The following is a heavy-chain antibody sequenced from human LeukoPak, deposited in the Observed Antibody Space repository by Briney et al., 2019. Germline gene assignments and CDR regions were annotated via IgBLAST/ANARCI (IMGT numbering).Heavy chain of an antibody. D-gene: IGHD6-13*01. CDR3: ARDFESFARAASVVRWFDS. V-gene: IGHV1-2*02. Sequence: ASVKVSCKASGDTFTDYFVHWVRQVPGQGLEWMGWINPNSGGTNYGQRFQGRVTMTRDTSITTTYTELSGLRSDDTAVYFCARDFESFARAASVVRWFDSWGQGTPVIVSP. J-gene: IGHJ5*01. CDR1: GDTFTDYF. CDR2: INPNSGGT.